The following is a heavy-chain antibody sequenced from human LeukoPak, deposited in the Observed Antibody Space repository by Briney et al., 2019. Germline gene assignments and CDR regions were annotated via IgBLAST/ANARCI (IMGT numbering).Heavy chain of an antibody. D-gene: IGHD2-15*01. V-gene: IGHV6-1*01. Sequence: SQTLSLTCAISGDSLSSNIAAWNWVRQSPSRGLEWLGRTYYRSKRYNDYTVSVKSRITFNPNTSKTQFSLQLNSVTPEDTAVYYCAAAGCSGGGCYLDYWGQGTLVTVSS. J-gene: IGHJ4*02. CDR3: AAAGCSGGGCYLDY. CDR2: TYYRSKRYN. CDR1: GDSLSSNIAA.